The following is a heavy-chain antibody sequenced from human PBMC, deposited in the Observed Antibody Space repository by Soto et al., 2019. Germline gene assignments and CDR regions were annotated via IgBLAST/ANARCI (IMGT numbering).Heavy chain of an antibody. J-gene: IGHJ6*02. D-gene: IGHD4-4*01. CDR1: GGSISSYY. CDR3: ARGGLDSNYPYYYYYGMDV. CDR2: IYYSGST. Sequence: SETLSLTCTVSGGSISSYYWSWIRQPPGKGLEWIGYIYYSGSTYYNPSLKSRVTISVDTSKNQFSLKLSSVTAADTAVYYCARGGLDSNYPYYYYYGMDVWGQGTTVTVSS. V-gene: IGHV4-59*12.